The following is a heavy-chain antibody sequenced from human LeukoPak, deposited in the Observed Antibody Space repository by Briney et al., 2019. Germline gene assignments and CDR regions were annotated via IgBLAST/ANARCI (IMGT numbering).Heavy chain of an antibody. CDR2: MNPNSGNT. J-gene: IGHJ3*02. CDR3: ARGRYYDFWSGYYYLDAFDI. D-gene: IGHD3-3*01. V-gene: IGHV1-8*03. Sequence: ASVNVSCKASGGTFSSYVISWVRQATGQGLEWMGWMNPNSGNTGYAQKFQGRVTITRNTSISTAYMELSSLRSEDTAVYYCARGRYYDFWSGYYYLDAFDIWGQGTMVTVSS. CDR1: GGTFSSYV.